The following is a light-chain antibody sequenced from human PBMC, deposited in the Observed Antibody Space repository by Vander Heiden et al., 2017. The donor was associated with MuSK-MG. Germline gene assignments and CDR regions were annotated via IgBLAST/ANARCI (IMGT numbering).Light chain of an antibody. J-gene: IGKJ4*01. CDR3: QQRSKWFT. V-gene: IGKV3-11*01. CDR2: DTS. Sequence: EIVLTQSPATLSLSPGERATLSCRASQSVRNYLAWYQQKPGQAPRLLIYDTSNRATGIPARFSGSGSGTDFTLTISSLEPEDCAVYYCQQRSKWFTFGGGTKVEIK. CDR1: QSVRNY.